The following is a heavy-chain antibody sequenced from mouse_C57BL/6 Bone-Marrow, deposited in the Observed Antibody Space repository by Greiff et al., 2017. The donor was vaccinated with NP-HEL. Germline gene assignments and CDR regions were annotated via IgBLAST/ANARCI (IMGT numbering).Heavy chain of an antibody. V-gene: IGHV14-4*01. CDR1: GFNIKDDY. CDR2: IDPENGDT. Sequence: VQLQQSGAELVRPGASVKLSCTASGFNIKDDYLHWVKQRPEQGLEWIGWIDPENGDTEYASKFQGKATITADTSSNTAYLQLSSLTSEDTAVYYCTLTWYFDGWGTGTTVTVSS. CDR3: TLTWYFDG. J-gene: IGHJ1*03.